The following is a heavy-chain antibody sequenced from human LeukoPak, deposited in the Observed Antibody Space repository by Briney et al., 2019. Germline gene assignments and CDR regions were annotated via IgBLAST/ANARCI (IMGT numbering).Heavy chain of an antibody. CDR2: IYYSGST. V-gene: IGHV4-31*03. J-gene: IGHJ4*02. CDR1: GGSISSGGYY. Sequence: SQTLSLTCTVSGGSISSGGYYWSWIRQHPGKGLEWIGYIYYSGSTYYNPSLKSRVTISVDTSKNQFSLKLSSVTAADTAVYYRARDLFSYTTLRYFDYWGQGALVTVSS. D-gene: IGHD2-15*01. CDR3: ARDLFSYTTLRYFDY.